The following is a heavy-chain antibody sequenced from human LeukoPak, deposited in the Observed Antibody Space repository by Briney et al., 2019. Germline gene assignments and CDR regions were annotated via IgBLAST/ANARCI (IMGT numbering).Heavy chain of an antibody. CDR3: VRPFSDLGFLEAFDV. CDR2: IYWNDDE. D-gene: IGHD3-3*01. V-gene: IGHV2-5*04. Sequence: ESGPTLVNPTQTLTLTCTFSGMSLTTSGVGVGWVRQPPGKALEWLALIYWNDDEKYSPSLRTRLNITKDTSENQVVLTMTNMDPLDTGTYYCVRPFSDLGFLEAFDVWGQGTMVTVSS. CDR1: GMSLTTSGVG. J-gene: IGHJ3*01.